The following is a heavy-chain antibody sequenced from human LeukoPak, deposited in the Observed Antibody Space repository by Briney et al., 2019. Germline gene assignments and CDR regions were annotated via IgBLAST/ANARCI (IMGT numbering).Heavy chain of an antibody. CDR1: GFTFSTYG. J-gene: IGHJ4*02. CDR2: ISSSSSYI. D-gene: IGHD3-10*01. Sequence: GGSLRLSCAASGFTFSTYGMHWVRQAPGKGLEWVSSISSSSSYIYYADSVKGRFTISRDNAKNSLYLQMNSLRAEDTAVYYCAREVVGTMVRGATLGNYWGQGTLVTVSS. V-gene: IGHV3-21*01. CDR3: AREVVGTMVRGATLGNY.